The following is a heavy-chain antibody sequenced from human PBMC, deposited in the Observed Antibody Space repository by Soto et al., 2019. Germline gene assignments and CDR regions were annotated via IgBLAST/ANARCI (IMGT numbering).Heavy chain of an antibody. Sequence: QVQLQQWGAGLLKPSETLSLTCAVYGGSFSGYYWSWIRQPPGKGLEWNGEINHSGSTNYNPSLKSRVTISVDTSKNQFSLKLSSVTAADTAVYYCARGLGYSYVDYWGQGTLVTVSS. V-gene: IGHV4-34*01. J-gene: IGHJ4*02. CDR1: GGSFSGYY. CDR2: INHSGST. CDR3: ARGLGYSYVDY. D-gene: IGHD5-18*01.